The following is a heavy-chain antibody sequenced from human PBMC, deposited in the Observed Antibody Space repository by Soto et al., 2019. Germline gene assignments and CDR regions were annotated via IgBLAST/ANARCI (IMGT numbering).Heavy chain of an antibody. CDR2: IYYSGST. J-gene: IGHJ4*02. V-gene: IGHV4-59*01. D-gene: IGHD6-19*01. CDR3: ARGGWYVDY. Sequence: PSETLSLTCTVAGGSMSGNYWSWIRQPPGKGLEWIGYIYYSGSTNYNPSLKSRVTISVDTSKNQFSLKLTSVTAADTAVYFCARGGWYVDYWGQGTLVTVS. CDR1: GGSMSGNY.